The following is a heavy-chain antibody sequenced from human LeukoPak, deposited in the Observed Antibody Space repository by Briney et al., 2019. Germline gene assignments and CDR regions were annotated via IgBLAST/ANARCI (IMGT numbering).Heavy chain of an antibody. J-gene: IGHJ4*02. D-gene: IGHD2-15*01. CDR2: IRSTGDST. CDR3: AKSGLNRFDY. Sequence: PGGSLRLSCAASGFTFSNFAIHWVRQAPGKGLEFVSGIRSTGDSTYYANSAKGRFTISRDNSKNTLYLQMVSLRAEDMAVYYCAKSGLNRFDYWGQGTLVTVSS. V-gene: IGHV3-64*01. CDR1: GFTFSNFA.